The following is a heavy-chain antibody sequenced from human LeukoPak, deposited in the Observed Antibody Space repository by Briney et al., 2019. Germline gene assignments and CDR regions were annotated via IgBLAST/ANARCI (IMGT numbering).Heavy chain of an antibody. V-gene: IGHV3-30*03. J-gene: IGHJ6*02. CDR1: GFTFSVYG. D-gene: IGHD2-21*01. Sequence: PGGSLRLSCVASGFTFSVYGMHWVRQAPGKGLEWVAVISYDGRNEYYADSVKGRSSISRDNSKNTLYLQMNSLRAEDTAVYYCARDVDGMDVWGQGTTVTVSS. CDR2: ISYDGRNE. CDR3: ARDVDGMDV.